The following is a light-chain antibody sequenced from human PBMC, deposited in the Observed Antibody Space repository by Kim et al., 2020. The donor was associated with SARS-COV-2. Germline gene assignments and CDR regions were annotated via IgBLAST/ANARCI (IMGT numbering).Light chain of an antibody. V-gene: IGLV3-1*01. CDR1: KLGDKY. CDR3: QAWDSSYVV. J-gene: IGLJ2*01. Sequence: SYELTQPPSVSVSPGQTASITCSGDKLGDKYACWYQQKPGQSPVLVIYQDTKRPSGIPERFSGSNSGNTATLTISGTQAMDEADYYCQAWDSSYVVFGGGTQLTFL. CDR2: QDT.